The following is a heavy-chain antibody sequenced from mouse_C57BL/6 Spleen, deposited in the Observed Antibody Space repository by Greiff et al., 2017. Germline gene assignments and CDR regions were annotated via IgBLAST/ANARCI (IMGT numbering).Heavy chain of an antibody. CDR3: VRDPYYYGSSGYFDV. Sequence: EVQVVESGGGLVQPKGSLKLSCAASGFTFNTYAMHWVRQAPGKGLEWVARIRSKSSNYATYYADSVKDSFTISRDDSQSMLYLQMNNLKTEDTAMYYCVRDPYYYGSSGYFDVWGTGTTVTVSS. CDR1: GFTFNTYA. D-gene: IGHD1-1*01. J-gene: IGHJ1*03. CDR2: IRSKSSNYAT. V-gene: IGHV10-3*01.